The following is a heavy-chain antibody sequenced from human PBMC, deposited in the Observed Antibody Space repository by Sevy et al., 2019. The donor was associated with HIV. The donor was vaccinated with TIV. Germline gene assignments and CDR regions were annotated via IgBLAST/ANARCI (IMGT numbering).Heavy chain of an antibody. CDR1: GGSISSGDYY. D-gene: IGHD2-2*01. V-gene: IGHV4-30-4*01. CDR2: IYYSGST. J-gene: IGHJ3*02. CDR3: ASALYCSSTSCLSEAFDI. Sequence: SETLSLTCTVSGGSISSGDYYWSWIRQPPGKGLAWIGYIYYSGSTYYNPSLKSRVTISVDTSKNQFSLKLSSVTAADTAVYYCASALYCSSTSCLSEAFDIWGQGTMVTVSS.